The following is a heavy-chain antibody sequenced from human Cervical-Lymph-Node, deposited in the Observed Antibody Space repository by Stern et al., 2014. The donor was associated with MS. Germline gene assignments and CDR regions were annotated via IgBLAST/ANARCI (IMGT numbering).Heavy chain of an antibody. CDR1: GGSIRSTNW. V-gene: IGHV4-4*02. CDR2: VYHDGRT. CDR3: ARAPFSLGMALR. Sequence: QVQLQESGPGLVKPSGTLSLTCAVSGGSIRSTNWWSWVRQSPGKGLEWIGEVYHDGRTKNNPSLQSRVSISVDTSNNKFSLNLRSVTAADTAVYYCARAPFSLGMALRWGQGTLVTVSS. D-gene: IGHD1-14*01. J-gene: IGHJ4*02.